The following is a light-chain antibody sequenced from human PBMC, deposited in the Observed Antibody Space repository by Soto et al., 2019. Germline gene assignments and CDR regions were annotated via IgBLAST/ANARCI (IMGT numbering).Light chain of an antibody. CDR1: QSISNF. CDR3: QQSYNTPPT. Sequence: DIQLTQSPSSLSASVGDRVTITCRASQSISNFLNWYQQRPGQAPKLLISSSSNVQSGVPSRFSGRGSGTDFTLTISGLQPEDAASYCCQQSYNTPPTFGQGTKVDIK. V-gene: IGKV1-39*01. CDR2: SSS. J-gene: IGKJ1*01.